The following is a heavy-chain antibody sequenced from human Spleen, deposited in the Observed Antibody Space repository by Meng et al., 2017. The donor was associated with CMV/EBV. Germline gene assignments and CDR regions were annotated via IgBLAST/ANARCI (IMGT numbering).Heavy chain of an antibody. D-gene: IGHD3-16*01. CDR1: GFTFNTYS. CDR3: ARSWDGMDV. J-gene: IGHJ6*02. V-gene: IGHV3-21*06. CDR2: ISSSSSYI. Sequence: GESLKISCAVSGFTFNTYSINWVRQAPGKGLEWVSSISSSSSYIYYADSVKGRFTISRDNAKNSLYLQMNSLKAEDTAVYYCARSWDGMDVWGQGTTVTVSS.